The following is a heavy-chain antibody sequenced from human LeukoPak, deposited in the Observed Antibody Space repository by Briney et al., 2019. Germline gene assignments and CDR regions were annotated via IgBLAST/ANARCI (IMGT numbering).Heavy chain of an antibody. CDR1: GGSISSYY. CDR2: IFYSGST. V-gene: IGHV4-59*01. D-gene: IGHD3-10*01. Sequence: SETLSLTCTVSGGSISSYYWSWIRQPPGKGLEWIGYIFYSGSTNYNPSLKSRVTMSVDRSKNQFSLRLKSVTAADTAIYFCARGTRSSGLYYWGQGTQVTVSS. CDR3: ARGTRSSGLYY. J-gene: IGHJ4*02.